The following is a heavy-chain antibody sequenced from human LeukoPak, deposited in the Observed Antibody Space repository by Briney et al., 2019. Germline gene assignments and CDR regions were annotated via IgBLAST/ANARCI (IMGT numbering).Heavy chain of an antibody. CDR2: IIPIFGTA. Sequence: GASVKVSCKASGGTFSSYAISWVRQAPGQGLEWMGRIIPIFGTANYAQKFQGRVTITTDESTSTAYMELSSLRSEDTAVCYCASETITGGVDYWGQGTLVTVSS. V-gene: IGHV1-69*05. D-gene: IGHD5-12*01. CDR1: GGTFSSYA. CDR3: ASETITGGVDY. J-gene: IGHJ4*02.